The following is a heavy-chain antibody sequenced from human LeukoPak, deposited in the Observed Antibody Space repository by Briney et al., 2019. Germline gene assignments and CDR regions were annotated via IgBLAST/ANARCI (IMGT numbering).Heavy chain of an antibody. J-gene: IGHJ5*02. CDR3: ARVLRYFDWLLGAYNWFDP. CDR2: INHSGST. Sequence: PSETLSLTCAVYGGSFSGYYWSWIRQPPGKGLEWIGEINHSGSTNYNPSLKSRVTISVDTSKDQFSLKLSSVTAADTAVYYCARVLRYFDWLLGAYNWFDPWGQGTLVTVSS. CDR1: GGSFSGYY. D-gene: IGHD3-9*01. V-gene: IGHV4-34*01.